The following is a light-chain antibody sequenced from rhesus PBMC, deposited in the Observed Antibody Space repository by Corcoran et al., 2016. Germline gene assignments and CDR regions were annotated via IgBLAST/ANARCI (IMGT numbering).Light chain of an antibody. CDR2: SAT. V-gene: IGKV1S14*01. Sequence: DIQMTQYPSSLSASVGDTFTITTRASQGISKYLAWSQQKQRKAPTPLFNSATNLESGAPSRFSGSGSWTDFTLTISSLPPEDFAIYFCQQHNSYPRTFGQGTKVEIK. CDR1: QGISKY. CDR3: QQHNSYPRT. J-gene: IGKJ1*01.